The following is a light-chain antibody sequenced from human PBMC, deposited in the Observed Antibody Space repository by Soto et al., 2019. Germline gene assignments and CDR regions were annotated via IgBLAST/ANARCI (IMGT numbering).Light chain of an antibody. CDR3: SSYTSSSTLV. CDR2: GNS. J-gene: IGLJ1*01. CDR1: SSNIGAGYE. Sequence: QSVLTQPPSVSGAPGQRVTISCTGSSSNIGAGYEVHWYQQLPGAAPKLLIYGNSNRPSGVPDRFSGSKSGTSASLAITGLQAEDEADYYCSSYTSSSTLVFGTGTKVTVL. V-gene: IGLV1-40*01.